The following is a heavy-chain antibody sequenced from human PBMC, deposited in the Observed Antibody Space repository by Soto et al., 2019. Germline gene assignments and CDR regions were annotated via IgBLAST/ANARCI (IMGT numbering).Heavy chain of an antibody. Sequence: PSATLSLTCTVSGGSISSGDYYWSWIRQPPGKGLEWIGYIYYSGSTYYNPSLESRVTISVDTSMNQFSLKLSSVTAADTGVYFCARVFYYHDISGYFHYWFQGPLVTVS. D-gene: IGHD3-22*01. J-gene: IGHJ4*02. CDR2: IYYSGST. CDR3: ARVFYYHDISGYFHY. CDR1: GGSISSGDYY. V-gene: IGHV4-30-4*01.